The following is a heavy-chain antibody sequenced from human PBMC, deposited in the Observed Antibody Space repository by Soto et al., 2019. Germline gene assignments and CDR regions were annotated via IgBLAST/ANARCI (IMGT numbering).Heavy chain of an antibody. Sequence: QVQLQESGPGLVQPSQTLSLTCTVPGGSISSGGYYWSWIRQHPAKGLEWIGYIYNNGNTYYNPSLKSRVSLAVHTSKVESSLKAYSATSADTAGYYCGRSRRVDPATAYFDSWGQGTLVTVSS. V-gene: IGHV4-31*03. CDR2: IYNNGNT. CDR1: GGSISSGGYY. CDR3: GRSRRVDPATAYFDS. D-gene: IGHD5-18*01. J-gene: IGHJ4*02.